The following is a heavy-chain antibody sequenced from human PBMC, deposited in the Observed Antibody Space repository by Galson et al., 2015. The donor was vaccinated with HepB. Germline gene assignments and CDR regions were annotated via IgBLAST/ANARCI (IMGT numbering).Heavy chain of an antibody. Sequence: LRLSCAASGFTFSSYAMHWVRQAPGKGLEWVAVISYDGSNKYYADSVKGRFTISRDNSKNTLYLQMNSLRAEDTAVYYCARVTAPGVGATYEDDAFDIWGQGTIVTVSS. D-gene: IGHD1-26*01. CDR3: ARVTAPGVGATYEDDAFDI. J-gene: IGHJ3*02. CDR2: ISYDGSNK. V-gene: IGHV3-30-3*01. CDR1: GFTFSSYA.